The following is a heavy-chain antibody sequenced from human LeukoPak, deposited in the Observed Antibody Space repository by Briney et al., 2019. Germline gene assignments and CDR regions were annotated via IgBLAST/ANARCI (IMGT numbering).Heavy chain of an antibody. V-gene: IGHV1-69*04. J-gene: IGHJ4*02. Sequence: SVKVSCKASGGTFSSYAISWVRQAPGQGLEWMGRIIPILGIANYAQKFQGRVTITADKSTSTAYMELSSLRSEDTAVYYCARGVEYYDSSGYGYWGQGTLVTVSS. CDR1: GGTFSSYA. CDR3: ARGVEYYDSSGYGY. D-gene: IGHD3-22*01. CDR2: IIPILGIA.